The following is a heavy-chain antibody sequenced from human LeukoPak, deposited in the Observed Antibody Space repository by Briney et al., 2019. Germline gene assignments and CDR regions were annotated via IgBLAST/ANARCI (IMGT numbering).Heavy chain of an antibody. D-gene: IGHD5-24*01. Sequence: GGSLRLSCTVSGFTLSSYEMSWIRQAPGKGLEWVGRIKSKTDGGTTDYAAPVKGRFTISRDDSKNTLYLQMNSLKTEDTAVYHCTTDLQFWGQGTLVTVSS. J-gene: IGHJ4*02. V-gene: IGHV3-15*01. CDR3: TTDLQF. CDR1: GFTLSSYE. CDR2: IKSKTDGGTT.